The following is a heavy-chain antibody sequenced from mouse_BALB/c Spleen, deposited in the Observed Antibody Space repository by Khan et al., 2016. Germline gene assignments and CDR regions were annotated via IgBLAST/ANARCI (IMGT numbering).Heavy chain of an antibody. D-gene: IGHD3-2*02. CDR1: GYSITSGYG. Sequence: EVQLQESGPGLVKPSQSLSLTCTVTGYSITSGYGWNWIRQFPGNKLEWMGYISYSGSTNYNPSLKSRISITRDTSKNQFFLQLNSETTEASATFYCARKARIKYWGQGTTLTVAS. CDR2: ISYSGST. V-gene: IGHV3-2*02. CDR3: ARKARIKY. J-gene: IGHJ2*01.